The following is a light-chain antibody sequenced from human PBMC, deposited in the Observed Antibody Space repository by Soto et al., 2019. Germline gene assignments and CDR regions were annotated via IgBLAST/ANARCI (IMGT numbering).Light chain of an antibody. CDR2: DVS. CDR3: CSFAGSYTLV. Sequence: QSALNQPRSVSGSPGQSVTISCTGTSSDVGDYNYVSWYQQHPGKAPKLMIYDVSKRPSGVPDRFAGSKSGNTASLTISGLQVEDEDDYYCCSFAGSYTLVFGGGTKVTVL. V-gene: IGLV2-11*01. CDR1: SSDVGDYNY. J-gene: IGLJ2*01.